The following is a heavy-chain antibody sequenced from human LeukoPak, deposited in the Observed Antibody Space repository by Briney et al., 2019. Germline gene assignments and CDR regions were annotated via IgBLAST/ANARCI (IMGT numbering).Heavy chain of an antibody. CDR2: IYYSGST. CDR3: ARHMRGYSYGPFDS. J-gene: IGHJ4*02. CDR1: GGSINSYY. D-gene: IGHD5-12*01. Sequence: SETLSLTCSVSGGSINSYYWSWIRQPPGKGLEWIGYIYYSGSTNHSPSLKSRVTITLDTSKNQFFLKLSSVTAADTAVYFCARHMRGYSYGPFDSWGQGTLVTVSS. V-gene: IGHV4-59*08.